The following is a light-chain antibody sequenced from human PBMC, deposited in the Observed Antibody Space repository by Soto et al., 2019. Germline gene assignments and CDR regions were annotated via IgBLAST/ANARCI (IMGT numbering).Light chain of an antibody. J-gene: IGLJ1*01. CDR1: SSNIGSNT. V-gene: IGLV1-44*01. CDR2: SNN. Sequence: QSVLTQPPSASGTPGQRVTISCSGSSSNIGSNTVNWYQQLPGTAPKLLIYSNNQRPSGVPDRFSGSKSGTSASLAISGLQSKDEADYYCAAWDDSRNCLYGFGTGTQLTVL. CDR3: AAWDDSRNCLYG.